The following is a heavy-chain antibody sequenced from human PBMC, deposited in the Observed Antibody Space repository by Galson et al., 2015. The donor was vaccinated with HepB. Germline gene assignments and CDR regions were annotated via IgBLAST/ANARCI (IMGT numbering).Heavy chain of an antibody. Sequence: ETLSLTCTVSGGSINNYYWSWIRQPPGKGLEWIGYIYYSGSTNYNPSLKSRVTISIDTSKTQFSLKLSSVTAADTAVYYCAGDPGPGFDPWGQGTLVTVSS. J-gene: IGHJ5*02. D-gene: IGHD3-10*01. CDR2: IYYSGST. CDR3: AGDPGPGFDP. CDR1: GGSINNYY. V-gene: IGHV4-59*01.